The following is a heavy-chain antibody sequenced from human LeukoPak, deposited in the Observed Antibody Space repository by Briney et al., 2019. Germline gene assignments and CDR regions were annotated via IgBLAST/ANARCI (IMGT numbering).Heavy chain of an antibody. CDR2: INPNSGVT. D-gene: IGHD3-22*01. J-gene: IGHJ4*02. Sequence: ASVKVSCKASGYTFTGYYMHWVRQAPGQGLEWMGRINPNSGVTNYAQKLQGRVTMTTDTSTSTAYMELRSLRSDDTAVYYCARNMRSGYVDYWGQGTLVTVSS. CDR3: ARNMRSGYVDY. V-gene: IGHV1-2*06. CDR1: GYTFTGYY.